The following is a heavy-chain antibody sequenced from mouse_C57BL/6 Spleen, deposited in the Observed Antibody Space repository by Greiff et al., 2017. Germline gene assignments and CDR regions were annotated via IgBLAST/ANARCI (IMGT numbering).Heavy chain of an antibody. CDR2: INPGSGGT. J-gene: IGHJ2*01. D-gene: IGHD4-1*01. CDR1: GYAVTHYL. CDR3: ARGDWDDY. Sequence: QVQLKESGAELVRPGTSVKVSCKASGYAVTHYLIEWVKQRPGQGLEWIGVINPGSGGTNYNEKFKGKATLTADKSSSTAYMPLSSLTSEASSVYFCARGDWDDYWGQGTTLTVSS. V-gene: IGHV1-54*01.